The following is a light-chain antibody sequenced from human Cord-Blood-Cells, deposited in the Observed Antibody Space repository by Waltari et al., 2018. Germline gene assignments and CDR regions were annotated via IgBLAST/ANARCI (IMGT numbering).Light chain of an antibody. J-gene: IGLJ3*02. CDR3: SSYTSSSTWV. CDR2: DVS. V-gene: IGLV2-14*01. CDR1: SSDVGGYNN. Sequence: QSALTHPASVSGSPGHSITISCTGTSSDVGGYNNVSWYQQHPGKAPRLMIYDVSKRPSGVSNRFSGSKSGNTASLTISGLQAEDEADYYCSSYTSSSTWVFGGGTKLTVL.